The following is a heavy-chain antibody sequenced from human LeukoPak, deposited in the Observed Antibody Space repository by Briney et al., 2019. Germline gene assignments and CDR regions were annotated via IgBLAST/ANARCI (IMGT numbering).Heavy chain of an antibody. J-gene: IGHJ4*02. CDR1: GYTFAGYY. D-gene: IGHD3-22*01. CDR2: INPNSGGT. Sequence: ASVKVSCKASGYTFAGYYIHWVRQAPGQGLEWMGWINPNSGGTNYAQKFQGRVTMTRDTSISTAYMELSRLRSDDTAVYYCAINQTYYYDSSGYYVEDYWGQGTLVTVSS. V-gene: IGHV1-2*02. CDR3: AINQTYYYDSSGYYVEDY.